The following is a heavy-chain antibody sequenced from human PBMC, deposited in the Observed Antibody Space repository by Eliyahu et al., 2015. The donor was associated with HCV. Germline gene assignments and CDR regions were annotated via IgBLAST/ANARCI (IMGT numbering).Heavy chain of an antibody. Sequence: EVQLVESGGGLVQPGGSLRLSCSASGFXFSSYAMHWVRQAPGKGLEYVSAISSNGGSTYYADSVKGRFTISRDNSKNTLYLQMSSLRAEDTAVYYCVNSDGDYPLYYGMDVWGQGTTVTVSS. J-gene: IGHJ6*02. D-gene: IGHD4-17*01. CDR3: VNSDGDYPLYYGMDV. CDR1: GFXFSSYA. CDR2: ISSNGGST. V-gene: IGHV3-64D*08.